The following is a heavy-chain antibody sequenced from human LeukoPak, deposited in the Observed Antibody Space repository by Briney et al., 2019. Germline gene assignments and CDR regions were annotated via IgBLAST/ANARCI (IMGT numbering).Heavy chain of an antibody. CDR2: IIPIFGTA. J-gene: IGHJ4*02. CDR1: GYTFTSYG. Sequence: ASVKVSCKASGYTFTSYGISWVRQAPGQGLEWMGGIIPIFGTANYAQKFQGRVTITADESTSTAYMELSSLRSEDTAVYYCARDVAGQIDYWGQGTLVTVSS. CDR3: ARDVAGQIDY. D-gene: IGHD2-15*01. V-gene: IGHV1-69*13.